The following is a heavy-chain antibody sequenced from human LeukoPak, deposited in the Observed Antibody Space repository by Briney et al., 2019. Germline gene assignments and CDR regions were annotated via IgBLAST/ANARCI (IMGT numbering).Heavy chain of an antibody. J-gene: IGHJ4*02. V-gene: IGHV4-34*01. D-gene: IGHD3-22*01. CDR1: GGSFSGYY. CDR2: INHSGST. CDR3: ARGKSYDSSGYYYVFDY. Sequence: SETLSLTCAVYGGSFSGYYWSWIRQPPGKGLEWIGEINHSGSTNYNPSLKSRVTISVDTSKNQFSLKLSSVTAADTAVYYCARGKSYDSSGYYYVFDYWGQGTLVTVSS.